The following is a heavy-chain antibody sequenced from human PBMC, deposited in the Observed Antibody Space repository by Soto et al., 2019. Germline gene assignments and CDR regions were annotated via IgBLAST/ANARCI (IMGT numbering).Heavy chain of an antibody. CDR3: AREGGIGEAFDI. V-gene: IGHV4-31*03. D-gene: IGHD1-26*01. CDR2: IYYSGST. CDR1: GGSISSGGYY. J-gene: IGHJ3*02. Sequence: PSETLSLTCTVSGGSISSGGYYWSWIRQHPGKGLEWIGYIYYSGSTYYNPSLKSRVTISVDTSKNQFSLKLSSVTAADTAVYYCAREGGIGEAFDIWGQGTMVTVSS.